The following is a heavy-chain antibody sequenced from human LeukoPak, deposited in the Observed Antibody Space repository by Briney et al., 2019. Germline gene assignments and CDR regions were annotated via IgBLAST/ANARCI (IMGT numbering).Heavy chain of an antibody. CDR2: ISSDGSTT. D-gene: IGHD1-26*01. J-gene: IGHJ4*02. Sequence: GGSLRLSCAASGFTFSSYWMHWVRQAPGKGLVWVSRISSDGSTTTYADSVKGRITISRDNAKNTLCLQMNSLRAEDTAVYYCIRSRVGYFDYWGQGTLVTVSS. CDR1: GFTFSSYW. CDR3: IRSRVGYFDY. V-gene: IGHV3-74*01.